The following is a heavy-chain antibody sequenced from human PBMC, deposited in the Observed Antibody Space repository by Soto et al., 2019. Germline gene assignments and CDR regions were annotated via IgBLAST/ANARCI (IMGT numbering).Heavy chain of an antibody. V-gene: IGHV4-34*01. D-gene: IGHD6-13*01. CDR1: GGSFSGYY. CDR3: ARGSGSWTADAFDL. J-gene: IGHJ3*01. Sequence: QVQLQQWGAGLLKPSETLSLTCAVYGGSFSGYYWSWIRQPPGKGLEWIGEINHSGSTNYNPSIKSRVTISVDTSKNQFSLKLSSVTAADTAVYYCARGSGSWTADAFDLWGQGTMVTVSS. CDR2: INHSGST.